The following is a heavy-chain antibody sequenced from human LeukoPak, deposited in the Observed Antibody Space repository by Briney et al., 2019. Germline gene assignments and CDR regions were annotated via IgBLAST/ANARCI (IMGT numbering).Heavy chain of an antibody. CDR2: ISFDGSNK. V-gene: IGHV3-30*18. CDR1: GFTFSSYG. J-gene: IGHJ6*02. D-gene: IGHD2-15*01. Sequence: GGSLRLSCAASGFTFSSYGMHWVRQAPGKGLEWVAVISFDGSNKYYADSVKGRFTISRDNSKNTLYLQMNSLRAEDTAVFYYAKTAHCSGGSCPYQYYYGMDVWGQGTTVTVSS. CDR3: AKTAHCSGGSCPYQYYYGMDV.